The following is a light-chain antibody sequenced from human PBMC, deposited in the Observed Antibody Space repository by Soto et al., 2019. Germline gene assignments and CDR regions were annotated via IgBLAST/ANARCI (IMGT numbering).Light chain of an antibody. CDR2: NNH. J-gene: IGLJ1*01. V-gene: IGLV1-44*01. Sequence: QSVLTQPPSASGIPGQRVTISCSGSRSNIGSNNVNWYQQLPGTAPRLLTFNNHLRPSGVPDRFSGSKSGTSASLAISGLQSEEEGDYYCAAGDDSLDGYVLGTGTRVTVL. CDR3: AAGDDSLDGYV. CDR1: RSNIGSNN.